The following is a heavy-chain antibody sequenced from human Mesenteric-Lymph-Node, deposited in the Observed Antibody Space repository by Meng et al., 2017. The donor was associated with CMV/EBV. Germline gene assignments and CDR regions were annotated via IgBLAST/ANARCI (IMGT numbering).Heavy chain of an antibody. J-gene: IGHJ4*02. CDR1: GDSVSSNSAA. CDR2: TYYRSKWYN. CDR3: ASSTWSRGWYGN. D-gene: IGHD6-19*01. V-gene: IGHV6-1*01. Sequence: LRLSCAISGDSVSSNSAAWNWISQSPSRGLEWLGRTYYRSKWYNDYAVSVKSRITINPDTSKNQFSLQLNSVTPEDTAVYYCASSTWSRGWYGNWGQGTLVTVSS.